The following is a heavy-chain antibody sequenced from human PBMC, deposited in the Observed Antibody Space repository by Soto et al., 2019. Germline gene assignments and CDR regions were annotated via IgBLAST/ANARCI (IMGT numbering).Heavy chain of an antibody. D-gene: IGHD3-10*01. CDR3: ARMQSRVLEGYNWCDP. V-gene: IGHV3-30*03. CDR1: GFSFDSYG. CDR2: ISSDGSDT. Sequence: QAQLVESGGGVVQPGGSLRLSCEGSGFSFDSYGLHWVRQAPGKGLEWVALISSDGSDTRYGTSVKGRFTVSRDNSKSSLYLQMTSLRGEDTAVYYCARMQSRVLEGYNWCDPGGQGTLVPVST. J-gene: IGHJ5*02.